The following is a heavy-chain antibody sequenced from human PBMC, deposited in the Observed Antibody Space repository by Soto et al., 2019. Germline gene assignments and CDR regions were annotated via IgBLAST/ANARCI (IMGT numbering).Heavy chain of an antibody. CDR1: GGTFSCYA. V-gene: IGHV1-69*13. D-gene: IGHD3-10*01. CDR3: ARDIGEARYSPIKFDY. Sequence: SVKVSCKASGGTFSCYAICWVRQAPGQGLEWMGGIIPIFGTANYAQKFQGRVTITADESTSTAYMELSSLRSEDTAVYYCARDIGEARYSPIKFDYWGQGTLVTVSS. J-gene: IGHJ4*02. CDR2: IIPIFGTA.